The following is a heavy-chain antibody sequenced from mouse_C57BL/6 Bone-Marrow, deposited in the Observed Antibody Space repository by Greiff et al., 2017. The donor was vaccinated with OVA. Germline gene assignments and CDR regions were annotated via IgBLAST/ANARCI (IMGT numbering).Heavy chain of an antibody. Sequence: VQLQQSGPGLVKPSQSLSLTCSVTGYSITSGYYWNWIRQFPGNKLEWMGYISYDGSNNYNPSLKNRISITRDTSKNQFFLKLNSVTTEDTATYYCARRIYYDYGHFDYWGQGTTLTVSS. J-gene: IGHJ2*01. D-gene: IGHD2-4*01. CDR3: ARRIYYDYGHFDY. CDR1: GYSITSGYY. V-gene: IGHV3-6*01. CDR2: ISYDGSN.